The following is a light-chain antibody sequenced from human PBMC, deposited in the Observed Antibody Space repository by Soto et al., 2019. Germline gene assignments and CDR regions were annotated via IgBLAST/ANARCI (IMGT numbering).Light chain of an antibody. CDR2: GTS. V-gene: IGKV1-39*01. Sequence: EIQMTQSPSSLSASVGDRVTLTCRANHTIATYLNWYQQKAGRVPEVLIYGTSTLQPGVPSRFTGSGYGTDFTLTINNVQPEDFATYYCQQFYYYPHTFGQGTKLEVK. CDR1: HTIATY. J-gene: IGKJ2*01. CDR3: QQFYYYPHT.